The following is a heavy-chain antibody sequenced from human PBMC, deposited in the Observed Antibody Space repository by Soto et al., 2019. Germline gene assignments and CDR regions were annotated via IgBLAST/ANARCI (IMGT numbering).Heavy chain of an antibody. V-gene: IGHV3-33*01. CDR3: ARELAAAGPDNYYYYYGMDV. CDR1: GFTFSSYG. Sequence: GGSLRLSCAASGFTFSSYGMHWVRQAPGKGLEWVAVIWYDGSNKYYADSVKGRFTISRDNSKNTLYLQMNSLRAEDTAVYYCARELAAAGPDNYYYYYGMDVWGQGTTVTVSS. CDR2: IWYDGSNK. D-gene: IGHD6-13*01. J-gene: IGHJ6*02.